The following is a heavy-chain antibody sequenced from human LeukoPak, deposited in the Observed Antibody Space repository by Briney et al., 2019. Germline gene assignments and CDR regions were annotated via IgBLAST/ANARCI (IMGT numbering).Heavy chain of an antibody. D-gene: IGHD3-22*01. CDR1: GFTFSSYA. J-gene: IGHJ3*02. CDR3: AKIYDSSGFNGVRAFDI. CDR2: ISGSGGST. Sequence: PGGSLRLSCAASGFTFSSYAMSWVRQAPGKGLEWVSAISGSGGSTYYADSVKGRFTISRDNSKNTLYLQMNSLRAEDTAVYYCAKIYDSSGFNGVRAFDIWGQGTMVTVSS. V-gene: IGHV3-23*01.